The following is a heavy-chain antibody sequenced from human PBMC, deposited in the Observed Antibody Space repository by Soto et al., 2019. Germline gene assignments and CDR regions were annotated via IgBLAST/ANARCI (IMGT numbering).Heavy chain of an antibody. Sequence: SQTLSLTCVISGDSVSSNSAAWNWIRPSPSRGLEWLGRTYYRSKWYNDYAVSVKSRITINPDTSKNQFSLQLNSVTPEDTAVYYCARDSAAAGTGRIDYWGRGTLVTVSS. CDR2: TYYRSKWYN. V-gene: IGHV6-1*01. CDR1: GDSVSSNSAA. D-gene: IGHD6-13*01. J-gene: IGHJ4*02. CDR3: ARDSAAAGTGRIDY.